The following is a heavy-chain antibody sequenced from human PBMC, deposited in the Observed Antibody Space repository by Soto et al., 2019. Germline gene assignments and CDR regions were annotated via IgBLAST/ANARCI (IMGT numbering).Heavy chain of an antibody. Sequence: EGQLLESGGGVVQPGGSLRLSCVASGFNFKKFAMSWVRQAPGEGLEWVSGISCCGGSTSYADSVKGRFSIARDDSTNTLSLQMNNLRVEDTAQYYCAKADGEQWLLPHLDKWGQGTLVTVS. CDR1: GFNFKKFA. CDR3: AKADGEQWLLPHLDK. V-gene: IGHV3-23*01. D-gene: IGHD6-19*01. J-gene: IGHJ4*02. CDR2: ISCCGGST.